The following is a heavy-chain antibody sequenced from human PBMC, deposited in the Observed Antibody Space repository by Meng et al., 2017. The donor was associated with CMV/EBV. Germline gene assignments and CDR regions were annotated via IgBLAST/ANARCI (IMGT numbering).Heavy chain of an antibody. Sequence: GSLRLSCTVSGGSVSSGSYYWSWIRPPPGKGLEWIGYIYYRGSTNYNPSLKSRVTISVYTSKNQFSLKLSSVTAAATAVYYCARDPRRDEIGCWGQGTLVTVSS. CDR1: GGSVSSGSYY. J-gene: IGHJ4*02. CDR2: IYYRGST. CDR3: ARDPRRDEIGC. V-gene: IGHV4-61*01. D-gene: IGHD2-21*01.